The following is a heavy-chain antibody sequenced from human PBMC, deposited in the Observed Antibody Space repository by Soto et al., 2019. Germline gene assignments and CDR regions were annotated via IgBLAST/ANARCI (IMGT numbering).Heavy chain of an antibody. V-gene: IGHV1-18*01. CDR2: SSTYNGNT. CDR3: ARGPTDYYDNSANYFLDY. J-gene: IGHJ4*02. CDR1: GYTFITYG. D-gene: IGHD3-22*01. Sequence: QVQLVQSGAEVKKPGASVKVSCKASGYTFITYGVSWVRQAPGQGLDWLGWSSTYNGNTRYAERLQGRVNMPTDTTTNTAYMELRNLRSDDTAVYYCARGPTDYYDNSANYFLDYWGQGTLVTVSS.